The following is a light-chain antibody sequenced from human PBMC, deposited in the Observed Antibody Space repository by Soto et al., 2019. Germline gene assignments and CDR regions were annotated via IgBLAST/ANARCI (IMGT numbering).Light chain of an antibody. Sequence: DLVMTQSPLFLPVTPGEPASISCRSSQSLLHSNGYNYLDWFLQKPGQSPQLLIFLGYNRASGVPDRFTGSGSDTDFNMKISRVEAEDVGVYYCMQPLQTPITFGPVTKVDIK. CDR3: MQPLQTPIT. CDR2: LGY. V-gene: IGKV2-28*01. J-gene: IGKJ3*01. CDR1: QSLLHSNGYNY.